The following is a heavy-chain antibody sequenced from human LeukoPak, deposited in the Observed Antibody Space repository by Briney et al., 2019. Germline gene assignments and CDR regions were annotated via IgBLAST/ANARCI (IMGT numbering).Heavy chain of an antibody. D-gene: IGHD6-13*01. V-gene: IGHV1-18*01. J-gene: IGHJ6*03. CDR2: VSAYNDNT. CDR3: ARDRGFQQLVTYYYYYMDV. Sequence: ASVKVSCKASGYTFTSYGISWVRQAPGQGLEWMGWVSAYNDNTNYAQKLQGRVTMTTDTSTSTAYMELRSLRSDDTAVYYCARDRGFQQLVTYYYYYMDVWGKGTTVTVSS. CDR1: GYTFTSYG.